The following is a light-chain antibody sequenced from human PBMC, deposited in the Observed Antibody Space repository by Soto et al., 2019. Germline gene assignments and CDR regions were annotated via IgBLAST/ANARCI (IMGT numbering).Light chain of an antibody. J-gene: IGKJ1*01. CDR3: QQSYSTLGT. Sequence: DIQMTQYPSSLSASVGDRVTITCRTSQSISIYLTWYQQKQGKAPKLLIDAASSLQSGVPSRFSGSGSGTDVTLTISSLQPEDCATYYCQQSYSTLGTFGQGTKVESK. V-gene: IGKV1-39*01. CDR2: AAS. CDR1: QSISIY.